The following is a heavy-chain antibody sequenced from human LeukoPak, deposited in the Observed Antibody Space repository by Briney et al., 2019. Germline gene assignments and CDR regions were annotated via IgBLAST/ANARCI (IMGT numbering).Heavy chain of an antibody. CDR2: IYYSGST. CDR1: GGSTSSYY. V-gene: IGHV4-59*13. D-gene: IGHD5-18*01. CDR3: ARTDTAMAYYYYGMDV. J-gene: IGHJ6*02. Sequence: SETLSLTCTVSGGSTSSYYWSWIRQPPGKGLEWIGYIYYSGSTNYNPSLKSRVTISVDTSKNQFSLKLSSVTAADTAVYYCARTDTAMAYYYYGMDVWGQGTTVTVSS.